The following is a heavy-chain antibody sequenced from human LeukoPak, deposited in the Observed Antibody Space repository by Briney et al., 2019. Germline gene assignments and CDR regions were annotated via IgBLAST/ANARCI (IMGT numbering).Heavy chain of an antibody. CDR1: GGSISSYY. CDR3: ARVVYSSSSGSYYYYMDV. D-gene: IGHD6-6*01. V-gene: IGHV4-39*07. CDR2: IFYSGST. Sequence: PSETLSLTCTVSGGSISSYYWGWIRQPPGKGLEWIGSIFYSGSTYYNPSLKSRVTISVDTSKNHFSLKLSTVTAADTAVYFCARVVYSSSSGSYYYYMDVWGKGTTVTVSS. J-gene: IGHJ6*03.